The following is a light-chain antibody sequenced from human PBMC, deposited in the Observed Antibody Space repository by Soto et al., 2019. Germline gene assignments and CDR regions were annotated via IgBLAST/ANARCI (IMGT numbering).Light chain of an antibody. J-gene: IGKJ4*01. CDR1: QSVNNY. V-gene: IGKV3-20*01. Sequence: EIVLTQSPATLSLSPGERATLSCRASQSVNNYLAWYQQKSGQTPRLLIYGASSRASGIPDRFSGSGSGTDFTLTISRLEPEDFAVYYCQQYGDSPHTFGGGTKVDIK. CDR3: QQYGDSPHT. CDR2: GAS.